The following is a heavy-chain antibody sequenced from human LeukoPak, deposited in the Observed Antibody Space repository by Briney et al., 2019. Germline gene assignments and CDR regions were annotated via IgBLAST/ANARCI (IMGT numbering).Heavy chain of an antibody. CDR2: ISGSGGST. J-gene: IGHJ4*02. V-gene: IGHV3-23*01. CDR1: GFTFDDYG. Sequence: GGSLRLSCAASGFTFDDYGMSWVRQAPGKGLEWVSAISGSGGSTYYADSVKGRFTISRDNSKNTLYLQMNSLRAEDTAVYYCAKEEGYYDILTGYYMVDYWGQGTLVTVSS. D-gene: IGHD3-9*01. CDR3: AKEEGYYDILTGYYMVDY.